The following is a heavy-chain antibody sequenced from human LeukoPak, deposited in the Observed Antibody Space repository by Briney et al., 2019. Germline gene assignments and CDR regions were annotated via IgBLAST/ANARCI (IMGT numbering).Heavy chain of an antibody. CDR2: IYTSGST. CDR3: ARLSRGAVADY. J-gene: IGHJ4*02. CDR1: GGSISSYY. V-gene: IGHV4-4*07. D-gene: IGHD6-19*01. Sequence: SXTLSLTCTVSGGSISSYYWSWIRQPAGKGLQWIGRIYTSGSTNYNPSLKRRGTFSVDTSKNKLSLKVSSVTAADTAVYYCARLSRGAVADYWGQGTLVTVSS.